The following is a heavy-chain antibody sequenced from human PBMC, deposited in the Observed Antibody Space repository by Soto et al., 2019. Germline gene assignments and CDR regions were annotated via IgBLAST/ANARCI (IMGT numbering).Heavy chain of an antibody. CDR1: GFSLTTRGVG. D-gene: IGHD5-18*01. J-gene: IGHJ4*02. V-gene: IGHV2-5*02. CDR3: AHRPRGYSYHFDY. Sequence: QITLKESGPTLVKPTQTLTLTCTFSGFSLTTRGVGVGWIRQPPGKALEWLALIYWDDDEGYSPSLKSRPTITQATSINQVVLTMTNRDPVDTASYYCAHRPRGYSYHFDYWGQGTLVTVSS. CDR2: IYWDDDE.